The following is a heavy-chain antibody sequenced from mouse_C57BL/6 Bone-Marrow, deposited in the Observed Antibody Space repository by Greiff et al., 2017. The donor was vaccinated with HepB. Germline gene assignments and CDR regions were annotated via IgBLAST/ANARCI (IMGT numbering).Heavy chain of an antibody. CDR2: IYPGSGST. D-gene: IGHD1-1*01. V-gene: IGHV1-55*01. CDR3: ARSYYGSFAY. CDR1: GYTFTSYW. Sequence: QVQLKQPGAELVKPGASVKMSCKASGYTFTSYWITWVKQRPGQGLEWIGDIYPGSGSTNYNEKFTSKATLTVDTSSSTAYMQLSSLTSEDSAVYYCARSYYGSFAYWGQGTLVTVSA. J-gene: IGHJ3*01.